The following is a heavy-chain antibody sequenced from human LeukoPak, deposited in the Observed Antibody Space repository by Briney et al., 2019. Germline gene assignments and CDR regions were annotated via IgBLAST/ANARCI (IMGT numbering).Heavy chain of an antibody. Sequence: PGGSLRLSCAASGFTFSDYYMSWIRQAPGKGLEWVSYISSSGSTIYYADSVKGRFTISRDNAKNSLYLQMNSLRAEDTALYYCTGGGSSGWSYYYYYYMDVWGKGTTVTVSS. D-gene: IGHD6-19*01. CDR3: TGGGSSGWSYYYYYYMDV. CDR1: GFTFSDYY. J-gene: IGHJ6*03. CDR2: ISSSGSTI. V-gene: IGHV3-11*01.